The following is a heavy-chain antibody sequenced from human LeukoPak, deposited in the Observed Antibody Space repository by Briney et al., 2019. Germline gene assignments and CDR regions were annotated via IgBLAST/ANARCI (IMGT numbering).Heavy chain of an antibody. CDR3: ARSNYYGSGSYYKEAFHI. CDR1: GYTFTSYG. CDR2: ISAYNGNT. Sequence: ASVKVSCKTSGYTFTSYGISWVRQAPGQGLEWMGWISAYNGNTNYAQKLQGRVTMTTDTSTSTAYMELRSLRSDDTAVYYCARSNYYGSGSYYKEAFHIWGQGTMVTVSS. V-gene: IGHV1-18*01. J-gene: IGHJ3*02. D-gene: IGHD3-10*01.